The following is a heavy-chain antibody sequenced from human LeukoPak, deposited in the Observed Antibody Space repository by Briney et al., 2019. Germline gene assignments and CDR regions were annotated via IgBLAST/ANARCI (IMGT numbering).Heavy chain of an antibody. CDR2: IYYSGST. Sequence: PSETLSLTCTVSGGSISSYYWTWIRQPPGKGLGWIGYIYYSGSTNYNPSLKSRVTISVDISKNQFSLKLSSVTAADTAVYYCARQGDSSFYYYYMDVWGKGTTVTVSS. V-gene: IGHV4-59*08. CDR3: ARQGDSSFYYYYMDV. J-gene: IGHJ6*03. D-gene: IGHD3-22*01. CDR1: GGSISSYY.